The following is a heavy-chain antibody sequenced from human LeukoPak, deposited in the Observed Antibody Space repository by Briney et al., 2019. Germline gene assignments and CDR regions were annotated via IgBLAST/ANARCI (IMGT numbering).Heavy chain of an antibody. CDR1: GLSLNNYA. CDR3: AKAPVTSCRGAFCYPFDY. Sequence: GGSLRLSCTASGLSLNNYAMSSVRQVPGKGLEWVSASSSSDDGKWYAESVRGRFTISRDTSKNTVYLQMNSLRVEDAGVYYCAKAPVTSCRGAFCYPFDYWGQGTLVTVSS. J-gene: IGHJ4*01. V-gene: IGHV3-23*01. D-gene: IGHD2-21*01. CDR2: SSSSDDGK.